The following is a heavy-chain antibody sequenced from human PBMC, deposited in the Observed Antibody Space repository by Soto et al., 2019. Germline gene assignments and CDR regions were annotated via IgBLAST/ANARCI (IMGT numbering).Heavy chain of an antibody. CDR1: GGSMISYY. Sequence: SETLSLTCTVSGGSMISYYWSWIRQPPGRGLEWIGFIYYAGSTKYNPSLNSRVTISVDTSKNQLSLRAEDTAVYYCAKDSPKWELSVLDYYGMDVWGQGTTVTVSS. CDR3: AKDSPKWELSVLDYYGMDV. D-gene: IGHD1-26*01. CDR2: IYYAGST. V-gene: IGHV4-59*12. J-gene: IGHJ6*02.